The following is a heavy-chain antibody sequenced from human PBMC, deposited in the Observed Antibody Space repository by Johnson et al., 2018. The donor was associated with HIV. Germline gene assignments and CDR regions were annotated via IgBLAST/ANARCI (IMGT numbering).Heavy chain of an antibody. V-gene: IGHV3-NL1*01. Sequence: QVQLVESGGGVVQPGRSLRLSCAASGYSFSNYAMHWVRQAPGKGLEWVSGINWNGGSTGYADSVKGRFNISRDNSKNTQYLQMNSLRVEDTGLYYCAKAYCPGCDAFDVWGHGTMVTVSS. CDR2: INWNGGST. CDR1: GYSFSNYA. CDR3: AKAYCPGCDAFDV. D-gene: IGHD2-21*01. J-gene: IGHJ3*01.